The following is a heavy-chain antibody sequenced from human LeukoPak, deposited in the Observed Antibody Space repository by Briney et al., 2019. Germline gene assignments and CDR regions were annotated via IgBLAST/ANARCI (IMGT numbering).Heavy chain of an antibody. D-gene: IGHD5-18*01. V-gene: IGHV1-2*02. CDR1: GYTFTGYY. J-gene: IGHJ5*02. CDR2: INPNSGGT. CDR3: ARDQMLGSDSYGYPNWFDP. Sequence: ASVTVSCKASGYTFTGYYMHWVRQAPGQGLEWMGWINPNSGGTNYAQKFQGRVTMTRDTSISTAYMELSRLRSDDTAVYYCARDQMLGSDSYGYPNWFDPWGQGTLVTVSS.